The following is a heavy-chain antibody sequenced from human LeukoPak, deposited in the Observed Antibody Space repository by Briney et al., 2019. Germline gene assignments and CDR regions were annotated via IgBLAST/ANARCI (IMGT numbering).Heavy chain of an antibody. CDR1: GVSISSYY. V-gene: IGHV4-59*01. CDR3: ARDVAAAGTGYFDY. Sequence: SETLSLTCTVSGVSISSYYWSWIRQPPGKGLEWIGYIYYSGSTNYNPSLKSRVTISVDTSKNQLSLKLSSVTAADTAVYYCARDVAAAGTGYFDYWGQGTLVTVSS. J-gene: IGHJ4*02. CDR2: IYYSGST. D-gene: IGHD6-13*01.